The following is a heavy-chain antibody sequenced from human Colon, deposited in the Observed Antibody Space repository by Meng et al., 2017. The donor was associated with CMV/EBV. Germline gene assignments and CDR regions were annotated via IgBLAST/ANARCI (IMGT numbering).Heavy chain of an antibody. CDR1: GFTFSSYS. Sequence: GGSLRLSCAASGFTFSSYSLNWVRQAPGKGLEWVSSISSSSSSIYYADSVKGRFTISKDNAKSSLYLQMNSLRAEDTAVYYCARDGAPVITHLNWFDPWGQGILVTVSS. J-gene: IGHJ5*02. V-gene: IGHV3-21*01. CDR2: ISSSSSSI. D-gene: IGHD4-23*01. CDR3: ARDGAPVITHLNWFDP.